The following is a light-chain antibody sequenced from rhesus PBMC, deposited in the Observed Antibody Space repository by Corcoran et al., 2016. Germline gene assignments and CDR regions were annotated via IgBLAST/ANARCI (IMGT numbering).Light chain of an antibody. Sequence: DIQMTQSPSSLSASIGDTVTNTFRASPIISSWLDWYQQKQGKAPKLLNYKACRLQIGGPSRFSGGGSGTDFTHTISSLQPEDVAHYYCLQYSGSPWTFGQGTKVEVK. V-gene: IGKV1-22*01. CDR3: LQYSGSPWT. CDR2: KAC. CDR1: PIISSW. J-gene: IGKJ1*01.